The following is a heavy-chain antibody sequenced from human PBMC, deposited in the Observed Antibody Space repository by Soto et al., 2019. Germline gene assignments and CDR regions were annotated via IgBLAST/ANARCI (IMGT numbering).Heavy chain of an antibody. Sequence: DVQLVESGGGLVQPGGSLRLSCAVSGFTVSSDYMSWVRQAPAKGLEWVSAIYSGGDTYYADPMKGRFTMSRDNSKNTLYRQMNSLRAEDTAVYYCARENTGWPDALVMWGQGTMVTVSS. V-gene: IGHV3-66*01. CDR3: ARENTGWPDALVM. J-gene: IGHJ3*02. CDR2: IYSGGDT. CDR1: GFTVSSDY. D-gene: IGHD6-19*01.